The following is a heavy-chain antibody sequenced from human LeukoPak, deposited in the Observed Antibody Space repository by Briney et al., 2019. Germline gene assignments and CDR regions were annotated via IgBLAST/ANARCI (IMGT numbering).Heavy chain of an antibody. CDR3: GRVGEKGY. CDR2: ISSDGKTA. V-gene: IGHV3-74*01. J-gene: IGHJ4*02. D-gene: IGHD3-3*01. Sequence: GGSLRPSCAASGFTFSSYWMHWVRQAPGKGLVWLSDISSDGKTARYADSVKGRFTVSRDNAKNTLNLQMNSLRAEDTAVYYCGRVGEKGYWGQGTLVTVSS. CDR1: GFTFSSYW.